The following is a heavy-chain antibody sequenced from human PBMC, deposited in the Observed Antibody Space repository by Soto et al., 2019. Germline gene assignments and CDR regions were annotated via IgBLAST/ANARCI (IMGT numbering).Heavy chain of an antibody. D-gene: IGHD2-21*02. CDR1: GFTFSSYG. CDR3: ARVRSYCTGDCYENYYYYGLDV. J-gene: IGHJ6*02. CDR2: ISYDGSNK. V-gene: IGHV3-30*03. Sequence: PGGSLRLSCAASGFTFSSYGMHWVRQAPGKGLEWVAVISYDGSNKYYADSVKGRFTISRDSSKNTLSLQMNSLRPEDTAVYYCARVRSYCTGDCYENYYYYGLDVWGQGTTVTVSS.